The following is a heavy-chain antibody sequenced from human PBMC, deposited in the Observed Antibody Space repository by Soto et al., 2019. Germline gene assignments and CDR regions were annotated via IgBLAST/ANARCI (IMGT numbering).Heavy chain of an antibody. Sequence: HAGGSLRLSCAASGFICSSYDMSWVRQAPGKGLEWVSTILVDGRTFYVDSVKGRFTISRDSSQNTVYLQMNSLTAGDTALYYCAKATATGGGAFDICGQGTMVTVSS. CDR1: GFICSSYD. D-gene: IGHD2-8*02. V-gene: IGHV3-23*01. CDR3: AKATATGGGAFDI. CDR2: ILVDGRT. J-gene: IGHJ3*02.